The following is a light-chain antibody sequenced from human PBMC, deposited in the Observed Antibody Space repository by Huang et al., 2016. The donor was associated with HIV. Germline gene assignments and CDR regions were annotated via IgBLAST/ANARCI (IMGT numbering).Light chain of an antibody. Sequence: EIVMTQSPATLSVSPGERATLSCRASQSVSSNLAWFQQKPGQAPRLRIFGTSTRATGIPARFSGMWAVTDFILTSSSLQSEDFVVYYCQQYNIWPRAFGQGTKVEIK. CDR3: QQYNIWPRA. CDR1: QSVSSN. V-gene: IGKV3-15*01. J-gene: IGKJ1*01. CDR2: GTS.